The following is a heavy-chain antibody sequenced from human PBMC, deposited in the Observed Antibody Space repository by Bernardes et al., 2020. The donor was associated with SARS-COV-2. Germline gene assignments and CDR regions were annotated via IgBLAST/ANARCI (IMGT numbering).Heavy chain of an antibody. J-gene: IGHJ4*02. V-gene: IGHV4-31*03. CDR3: ARATTMIVVVREFDY. CDR2: INYSGST. D-gene: IGHD3-22*01. CDR1: GGSISSGGYY. Sequence: SETLSLTCTVSGGSISSGGYYWSWIRQHPGKGLEWIGYINYSGSTYYNPSLKSRVTISVDTSKNQFSLKLSSVTAADTAVYYCARATTMIVVVREFDYWGQGTLVTVSS.